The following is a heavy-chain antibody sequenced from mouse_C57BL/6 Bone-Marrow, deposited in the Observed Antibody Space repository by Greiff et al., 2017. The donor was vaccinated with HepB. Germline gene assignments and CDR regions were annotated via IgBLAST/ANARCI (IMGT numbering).Heavy chain of an antibody. Sequence: VQLQQSGAELVRPGTSVKVSCKASGYAFTNYLIEWVKQRPGQGLEWIGVINPGSGSTNYNEKFKGKATLTADKSSSTAYMQLSSLTSEDSAVYFCARDDYDAMDYWGQGTSVTVSA. CDR1: GYAFTNYL. V-gene: IGHV1-54*01. CDR2: INPGSGST. CDR3: ARDDYDAMDY. J-gene: IGHJ4*01.